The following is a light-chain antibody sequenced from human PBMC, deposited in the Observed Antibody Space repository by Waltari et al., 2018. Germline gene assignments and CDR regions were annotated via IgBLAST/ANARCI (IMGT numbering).Light chain of an antibody. CDR1: QPVGAW. V-gene: IGKV1-5*03. Sequence: DIQMTQSPSTLSASVGDRVSITCRASQPVGAWLAWYQQKPGKAPKLLIYKTSYLESGVPSRFSGSGSGTEFTLTISSLQPDDFATYYCQQYGTFGQGTRVEVK. CDR3: QQYGT. CDR2: KTS. J-gene: IGKJ1*01.